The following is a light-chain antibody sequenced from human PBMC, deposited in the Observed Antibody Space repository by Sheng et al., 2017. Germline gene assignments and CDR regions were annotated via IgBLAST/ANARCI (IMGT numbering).Light chain of an antibody. CDR3: CSSARGITV. V-gene: IGLV2-23*03. J-gene: IGLJ1*01. CDR1: SGHVDTYNL. Sequence: QSALTQPASVSGSPGQSITISCTESSGHVDTYNLVSWYQQHPGEVPKLIIYEGYKRPSGVSFRFYGSKSGNTASLTISGLQADDDADYYCCSSARGITVFGTGTKVTVL. CDR2: EGY.